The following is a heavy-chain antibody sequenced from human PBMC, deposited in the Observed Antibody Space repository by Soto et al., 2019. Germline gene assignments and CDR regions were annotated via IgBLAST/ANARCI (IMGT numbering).Heavy chain of an antibody. CDR3: TRLGEVRGGDWYFDL. J-gene: IGHJ2*01. CDR2: IYYSGST. Sequence: QVQLQESGPGLVKPSETLSLTCTVSGGSISSYYWSWIRQPPVKGLEWSGYIYYSGSTNYNPSPKSRVTIAVDTSKNQCSLKLSSVTAADTAVYYCTRLGEVRGGDWYFDLWGRGTLVTVSS. D-gene: IGHD3-10*01. CDR1: GGSISSYY. V-gene: IGHV4-59*08.